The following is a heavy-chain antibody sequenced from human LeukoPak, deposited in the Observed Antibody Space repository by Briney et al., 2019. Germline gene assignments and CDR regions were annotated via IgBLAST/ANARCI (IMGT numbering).Heavy chain of an antibody. CDR2: INHSGST. CDR1: GGSFSGYY. Sequence: SETLSLTCAVYGGSFSGYYWSWLRQPPGKGLEWVGEINHSGSTNYNPSLKSRVTISVDTSKNQFSLKLSSVTAADTAVYYCASPVSGSSGWYYNYWGQGTLVTVSS. V-gene: IGHV4-34*01. J-gene: IGHJ4*02. CDR3: ASPVSGSSGWYYNY. D-gene: IGHD6-19*01.